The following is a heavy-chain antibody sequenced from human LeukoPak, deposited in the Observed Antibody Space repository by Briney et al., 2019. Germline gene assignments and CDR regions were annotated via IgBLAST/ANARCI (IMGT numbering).Heavy chain of an antibody. V-gene: IGHV4-59*08. CDR1: GGSLRSYY. CDR2: IYYSGST. Sequence: SETLSLTRSVSGGSLRSYYWSWIPQPPGKGLEWIGYIYYSGSTNYNPSLKSRVTISVDTSKNQFSLKLSSVTAADTAVYYGARRSVTKGNWFDPWGQGTLVTVSS. CDR3: ARRSVTKGNWFDP. D-gene: IGHD4-17*01. J-gene: IGHJ5*02.